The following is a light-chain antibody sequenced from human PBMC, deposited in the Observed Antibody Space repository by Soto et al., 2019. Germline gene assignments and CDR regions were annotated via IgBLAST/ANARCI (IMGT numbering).Light chain of an antibody. V-gene: IGLV2-8*01. CDR3: SSYAGRTIYV. J-gene: IGLJ1*01. CDR1: SSDVGGYDY. Sequence: QSVLTQPPSASGSPGQSVTISCTGTSSDVGGYDYVSWYQQRPGKAPKLLIHEVTKRPSGVPDRFSGSKSGNTASLTVSGLQAQDEADYYCSSYAGRTIYVLGNGTKVTVL. CDR2: EVT.